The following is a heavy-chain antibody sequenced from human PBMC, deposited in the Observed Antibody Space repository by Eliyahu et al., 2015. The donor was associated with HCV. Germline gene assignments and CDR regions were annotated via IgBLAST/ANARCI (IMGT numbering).Heavy chain of an antibody. V-gene: IGHV3-7*04. D-gene: IGHD3-3*01. CDR2: IKQNRSET. J-gene: IGHJ4*02. CDR1: GFTFRXYW. CDR3: ARDWSANNDFRSGYYTNDY. Sequence: EVQLVESGGGLVQPGGSLSLSCAXXGFTFRXYWMTWVRQVPGKGLEWVANIKQNRSETFYVDSVKGRFTISRDNAKNSLYLQMNNLRAEDTALYYCARDWSANNDFRSGYYTNDYWGQGTLVTVSS.